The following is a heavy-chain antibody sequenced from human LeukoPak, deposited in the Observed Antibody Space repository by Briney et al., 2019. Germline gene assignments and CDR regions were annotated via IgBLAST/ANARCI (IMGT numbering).Heavy chain of an antibody. Sequence: GGSLRLSCATSGFTFSSEPMNWVRQAPGKGLEWVAHIRSGGDNIHYVDSVRGRFTISRDIAKKSLYLQMNSLRAEDTAVYYCVRDVQFAFDIWGQGTMVTVSS. V-gene: IGHV3-48*01. CDR2: IRSGGDNI. J-gene: IGHJ3*02. CDR3: VRDVQFAFDI. CDR1: GFTFSSEP. D-gene: IGHD5-24*01.